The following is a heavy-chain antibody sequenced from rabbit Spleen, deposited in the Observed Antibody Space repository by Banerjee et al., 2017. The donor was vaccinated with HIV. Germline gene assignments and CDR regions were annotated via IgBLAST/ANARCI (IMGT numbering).Heavy chain of an antibody. D-gene: IGHD5-1*01. CDR2: INAATGKP. CDR3: ARDLVTVIGWNFNL. V-gene: IGHV1S45*01. Sequence: QEQLEESGGRLVQPGGSLTLSCKAFGLTISGYWMCWVRQAPGKGLEWIACINAATGKPVYATWAKGRFTISRTSSTTVTLRMTSLTAADRATYICARDLVTVIGWNFNLWGPGTLVTVS. CDR1: GLTISGYW. J-gene: IGHJ4*01.